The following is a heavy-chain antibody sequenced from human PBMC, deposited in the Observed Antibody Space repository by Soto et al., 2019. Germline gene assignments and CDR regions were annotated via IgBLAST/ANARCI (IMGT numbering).Heavy chain of an antibody. CDR2: ISYDGSSK. Sequence: QVQLVESGGGVVQPGRSLRLSCAASGFTFSNYAMHWVRQAPGKGLEWVAVISYDGSSKYYADSVKGRFTIARDNSKNTLYLQMNSLRAEHTAVYYCAREPAYYYDSSGYSVPFGYWGQGTLVTVSS. D-gene: IGHD3-22*01. J-gene: IGHJ4*02. CDR1: GFTFSNYA. V-gene: IGHV3-30-3*01. CDR3: AREPAYYYDSSGYSVPFGY.